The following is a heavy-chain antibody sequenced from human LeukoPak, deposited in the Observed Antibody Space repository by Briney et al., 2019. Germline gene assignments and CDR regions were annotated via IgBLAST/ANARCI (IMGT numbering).Heavy chain of an antibody. CDR1: GFTFGSFA. J-gene: IGHJ4*02. Sequence: GGSLRLSCEASGFTFGSFAMYWVRQAPGKGLEWIAGIFGSGGSPHYADSVKGRFTISRDNSKNTVYLQINSLRAEDTAVYFCGKTTAGYSSGQKPAWPVDYWGQGTLVTVSS. V-gene: IGHV3-23*01. CDR3: GKTTAGYSSGQKPAWPVDY. D-gene: IGHD5-18*01. CDR2: IFGSGGSP.